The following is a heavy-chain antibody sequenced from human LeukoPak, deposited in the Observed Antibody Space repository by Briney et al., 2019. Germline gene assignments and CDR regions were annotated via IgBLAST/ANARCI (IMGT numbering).Heavy chain of an antibody. V-gene: IGHV3-33*01. D-gene: IGHD4-17*01. Sequence: GRSLRLSCAASGFIFSSFGMHWVRQAPGKGLERVAAIWYDGNNKYYADSVKGRFTISRDNSRNTLYLQMNSLRAEDTAVYYCAREVGNYYGDPVVYWGQGTLVTVSS. J-gene: IGHJ4*02. CDR1: GFIFSSFG. CDR3: AREVGNYYGDPVVY. CDR2: IWYDGNNK.